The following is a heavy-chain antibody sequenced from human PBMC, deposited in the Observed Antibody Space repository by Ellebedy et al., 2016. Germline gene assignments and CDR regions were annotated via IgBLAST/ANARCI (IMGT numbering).Heavy chain of an antibody. CDR2: MFYSGTT. V-gene: IGHV4-30-4*01. CDR1: GSSLRGGTHY. D-gene: IGHD3/OR15-3a*01. J-gene: IGHJ6*04. Sequence: SETLSLXCTVSGSSLRGGTHYWSWIRQSPGKGLEWLGCMFYSGTTYYNPSLRGRLSMSLDASRDQFFVRLRSVSAADTAVYYCARMGMDWYGEQTFYFYAVDVWGEGTTVAVSS. CDR3: ARMGMDWYGEQTFYFYAVDV.